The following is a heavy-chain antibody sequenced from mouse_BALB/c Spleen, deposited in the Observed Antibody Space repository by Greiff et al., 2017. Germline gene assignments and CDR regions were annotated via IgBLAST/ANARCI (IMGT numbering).Heavy chain of an antibody. J-gene: IGHJ4*01. V-gene: IGHV5-6-5*01. D-gene: IGHD2-5*01. CDR3: DRDWSNYDSYAMDY. Sequence: EVQLVESGGGLVKPGGSLTLSCAASGFTFCSYAMSWVRQTPEKRLEWVASISSGGSTYYPDSVKGRFTISRDNARNILYLQMSSLRSEDTAMYSCDRDWSNYDSYAMDYWGQGTSVTVSS. CDR1: GFTFCSYA. CDR2: ISSGGST.